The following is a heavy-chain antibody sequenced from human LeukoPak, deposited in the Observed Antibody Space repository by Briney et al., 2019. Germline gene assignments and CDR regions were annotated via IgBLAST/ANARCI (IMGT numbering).Heavy chain of an antibody. V-gene: IGHV4-39*07. CDR1: GGSINTNTYY. CDR2: IYYSGST. Sequence: SETLSLTCTVSGGSINTNTYYWGWIRQPPGKGLEWIGTIYYSGSTYYNPSLKSRVTISVDTSKNQFSLKLSSVTAADTAVYYCARGLAPQWEPNAFDIWGQGTMVTVSS. D-gene: IGHD1-26*01. J-gene: IGHJ3*02. CDR3: ARGLAPQWEPNAFDI.